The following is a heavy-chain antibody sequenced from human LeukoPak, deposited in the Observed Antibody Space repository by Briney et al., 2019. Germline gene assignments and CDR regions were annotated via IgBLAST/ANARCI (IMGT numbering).Heavy chain of an antibody. CDR1: GSTFSSYA. Sequence: ASVKLSCTASGSTFSSYAISWVRQAPGQGLEWMARIIPIFGIANYAQKFQGRVTITADKSTSTAYMELSSLRSEDTAVYYCASQYYYYGMDVWGQGTTVTVSS. CDR3: ASQYYYYGMDV. V-gene: IGHV1-69*04. CDR2: IIPIFGIA. J-gene: IGHJ6*02.